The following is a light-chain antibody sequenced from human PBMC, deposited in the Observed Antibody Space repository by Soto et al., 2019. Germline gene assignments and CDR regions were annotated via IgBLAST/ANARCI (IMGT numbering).Light chain of an antibody. Sequence: IQMTQSPSSLSASVGDRITITCRASQDISNYLAWYQQKPGKLPQLLIYTASTLQSGVPSRFSGSGSGTHFTLTISSLQPEDVATYYCQKYNSALTFGQGTRLEIK. CDR3: QKYNSALT. CDR1: QDISNY. CDR2: TAS. V-gene: IGKV1-27*01. J-gene: IGKJ5*01.